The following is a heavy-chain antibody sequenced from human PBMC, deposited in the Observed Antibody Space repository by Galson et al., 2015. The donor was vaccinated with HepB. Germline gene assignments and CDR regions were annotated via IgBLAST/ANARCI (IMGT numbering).Heavy chain of an antibody. J-gene: IGHJ3*02. CDR1: GYTLTELS. V-gene: IGHV1-24*01. D-gene: IGHD2-2*01. CDR3: ATGRGYCSSTSCREVTDAFEI. CDR2: FDPEDGET. Sequence: SVKVSCKVSGYTLTELSMHWVRQAPGKGLEWMGGFDPEDGETIYAQKFQGRVTMTEDTSTDTAYMELSSLRSEDTAVYYCATGRGYCSSTSCREVTDAFEIWGQGTMVTVSS.